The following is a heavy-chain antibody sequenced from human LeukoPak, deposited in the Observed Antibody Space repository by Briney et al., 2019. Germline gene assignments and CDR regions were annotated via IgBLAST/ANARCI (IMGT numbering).Heavy chain of an antibody. Sequence: GGSLRLSCAASGFTFNNYNMNWVRQAPGKALEWVSSITSSGTYIFYADSVKGRFTISRDNAKNSLYLQMNSLRAEDTAVYYCAKEGYSYGYMSYNWFDPWGQGTLVTVSS. CDR1: GFTFNNYN. J-gene: IGHJ5*02. V-gene: IGHV3-21*01. CDR3: AKEGYSYGYMSYNWFDP. CDR2: ITSSGTYI. D-gene: IGHD5-18*01.